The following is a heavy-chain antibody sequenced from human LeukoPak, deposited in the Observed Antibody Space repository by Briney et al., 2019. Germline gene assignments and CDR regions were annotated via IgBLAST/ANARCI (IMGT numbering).Heavy chain of an antibody. D-gene: IGHD3-22*01. J-gene: IGHJ4*02. CDR2: ISYDGSSK. Sequence: QTGGSLRLSCAASKFTFSTYDMHWVRQAPGKGLEWVAVISYDGSSKYYADSVKGRFTISRDNSKNTLYVQMNSLRTEDTAIYYCAKGPDSSGYYSLDYWGQGTLVTVSP. CDR3: AKGPDSSGYYSLDY. CDR1: KFTFSTYD. V-gene: IGHV3-30*18.